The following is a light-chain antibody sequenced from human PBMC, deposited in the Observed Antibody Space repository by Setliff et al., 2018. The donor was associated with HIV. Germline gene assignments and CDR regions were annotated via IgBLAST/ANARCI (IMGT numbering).Light chain of an antibody. J-gene: IGLJ1*01. V-gene: IGLV2-8*01. CDR1: SNDVGYYNR. Sequence: QSALPQPPSASGSPGQSVTISCTGTSNDVGYYNRVSWYQQYPGKAPKVMIYEVSKRPSGVPDRFSGSKSGNTASLTISGLQAEDEADYYCSSFGSSNTHVFGTGTKVTVL. CDR2: EVS. CDR3: SSFGSSNTHV.